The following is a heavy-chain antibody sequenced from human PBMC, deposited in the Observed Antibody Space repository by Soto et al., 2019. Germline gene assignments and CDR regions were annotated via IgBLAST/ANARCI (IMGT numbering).Heavy chain of an antibody. CDR2: LCVYNGDT. CDR3: ARQNFHCGAYCYNAFDI. J-gene: IGHJ3*02. D-gene: IGHD2-21*02. V-gene: IGHV1-18*04. Sequence: QVQLVQAGAEVKKHGASVKVSCKGSGYTFGNYGITWVRQAPGQGLDWMGWLCVYNGDTSYEQKFQGRDTMTTDTSTSTAYMELRSLRSDDTAVYRCARQNFHCGAYCYNAFDIWGQGTMVTVSS. CDR1: GYTFGNYG.